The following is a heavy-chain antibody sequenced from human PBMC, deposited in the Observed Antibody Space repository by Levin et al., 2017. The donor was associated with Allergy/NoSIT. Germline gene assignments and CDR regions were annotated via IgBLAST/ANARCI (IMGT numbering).Heavy chain of an antibody. CDR1: GFSLSTSGMC. J-gene: IGHJ3*02. CDR2: IDWDDDK. D-gene: IGHD5-12*01. Sequence: QTLSLTCTFSGFSLSTSGMCVSWIRQPPGKALEWLARIDWDDDKYYSTSLKTRLTISKDTSKNQVVLTMTNMDPVDTATYYCARIPLNVDIVATITARGAFDSWGQGTMVTVSS. V-gene: IGHV2-70*11. CDR3: ARIPLNVDIVATITARGAFDS.